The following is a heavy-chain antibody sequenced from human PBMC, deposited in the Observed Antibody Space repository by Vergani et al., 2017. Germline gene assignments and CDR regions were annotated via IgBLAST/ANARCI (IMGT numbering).Heavy chain of an antibody. J-gene: IGHJ4*02. CDR3: ARISSYGSGSYYRNFDY. Sequence: QVQLVESGGGLVKPGGSLRLSCAASGFTFSDYYMSWIRQAPGKGLEWVSYISSSSSYTNYADSVKGRFTISRDNAKNSLYLQMNSLRAEDTAVYYCARISSYGSGSYYRNFDYWGQGTLVTVSS. D-gene: IGHD3-10*01. CDR1: GFTFSDYY. V-gene: IGHV3-11*05. CDR2: ISSSSSYT.